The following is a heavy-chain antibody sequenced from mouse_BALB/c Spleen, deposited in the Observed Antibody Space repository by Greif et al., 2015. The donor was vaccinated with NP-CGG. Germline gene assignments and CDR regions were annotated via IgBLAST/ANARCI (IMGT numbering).Heavy chain of an antibody. Sequence: EVKVVESGGGSVQPGGSLRLSCATSGFTFSDFYMEWVRQPPGKRLEWIAASRNKANDYTTEYSASVKGRFIVSRDTSQSILYLQMNALRAEDTAIYYCARDDGYYWYFDVWGAGTTVTVSS. J-gene: IGHJ1*01. D-gene: IGHD2-2*01. CDR3: ARDDGYYWYFDV. V-gene: IGHV7-1*02. CDR2: SRNKANDYTT. CDR1: GFTFSDFY.